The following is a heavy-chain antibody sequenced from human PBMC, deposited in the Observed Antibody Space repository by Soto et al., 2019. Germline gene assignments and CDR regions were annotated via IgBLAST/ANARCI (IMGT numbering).Heavy chain of an antibody. J-gene: IGHJ4*02. CDR2: ISWDGGST. Sequence: GGSLRLSCAASGFTFDDYTMHWVRQAPGKGLEWVSLISWDGGSTYYADSVKGRFTISRDNSKNSLYLQMNSLRAEDTAVYYCARDLSKYFDCWGQGTLVTVSS. CDR3: ARDLSKYFDC. CDR1: GFTFDDYT. V-gene: IGHV3-43*01.